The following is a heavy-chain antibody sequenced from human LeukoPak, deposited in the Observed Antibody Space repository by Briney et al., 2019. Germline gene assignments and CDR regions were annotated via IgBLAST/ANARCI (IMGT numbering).Heavy chain of an antibody. CDR2: INPIIGAA. V-gene: IGHV1-69*05. Sequence: SVNVSCKASGFTFSGYAISWVRQAPGQGLEWMGGINPIIGAANYAQKFQGRVTITTDESTSTAYLELSSLRSEDTAVYYCACNYYDSSGYPEYYFDYWGQGTLVTVSS. J-gene: IGHJ4*02. CDR1: GFTFSGYA. CDR3: ACNYYDSSGYPEYYFDY. D-gene: IGHD3-22*01.